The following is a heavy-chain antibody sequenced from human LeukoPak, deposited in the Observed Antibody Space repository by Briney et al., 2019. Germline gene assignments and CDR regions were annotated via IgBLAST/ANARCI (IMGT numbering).Heavy chain of an antibody. Sequence: GGSLRLSCAASGFAFSSYSMNWVRQAPGKGLQWVSSISSGSSFKYYADSVKGRFTLSRDNAKNSLYLQMSSLIAKDTAVYYRASEYQQPLDYWGQGALVTVSS. CDR1: GFAFSSYS. D-gene: IGHD2-2*01. CDR3: ASEYQQPLDY. J-gene: IGHJ4*02. V-gene: IGHV3-21*01. CDR2: ISSGSSFK.